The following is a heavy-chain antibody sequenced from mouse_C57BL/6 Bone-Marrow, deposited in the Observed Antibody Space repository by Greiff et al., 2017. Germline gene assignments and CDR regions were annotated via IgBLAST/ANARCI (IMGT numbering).Heavy chain of an antibody. V-gene: IGHV1-59*01. D-gene: IGHD4-1*01. Sequence: QVQLQQPGAELVRPGPSVKLSCKASGYTFTSYWMHWVKQRPGQGLEWIGVIDPSDSYTNYNQKFKGKATLTVDTSSSTTYMQLSSLTSEDSAVYYCERRWDGDYWGQGTTLTVSS. CDR2: IDPSDSYT. J-gene: IGHJ2*01. CDR1: GYTFTSYW. CDR3: ERRWDGDY.